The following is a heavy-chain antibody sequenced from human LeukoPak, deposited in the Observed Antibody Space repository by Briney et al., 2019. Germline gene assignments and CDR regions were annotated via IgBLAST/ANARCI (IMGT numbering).Heavy chain of an antibody. V-gene: IGHV3-7*01. D-gene: IGHD3-22*01. Sequence: GGSLRLSCAASGFTFSTYWMSWVRQAPGKGLEWVANIKEDGSGKYYGDSVKGRFTISRDNAKNSLYLQMNSLRAEDTAVYYCARDSSGYQWGQGTLVTVSS. CDR2: IKEDGSGK. CDR3: ARDSSGYQ. J-gene: IGHJ4*02. CDR1: GFTFSTYW.